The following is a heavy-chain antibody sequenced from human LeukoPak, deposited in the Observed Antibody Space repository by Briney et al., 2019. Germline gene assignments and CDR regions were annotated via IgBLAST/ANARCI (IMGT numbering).Heavy chain of an antibody. Sequence: ASVKVSCTASGYTFTSYGIRWVRQAPGQGLEWMGWISAYNGNTNYAQKLQGRVTMTTDTSTSTAYMELRSLRSDDTAVYYCARDQGYCSSTSCHPSDYWGQGTLVTVSS. J-gene: IGHJ4*02. V-gene: IGHV1-18*01. D-gene: IGHD2-2*01. CDR1: GYTFTSYG. CDR3: ARDQGYCSSTSCHPSDY. CDR2: ISAYNGNT.